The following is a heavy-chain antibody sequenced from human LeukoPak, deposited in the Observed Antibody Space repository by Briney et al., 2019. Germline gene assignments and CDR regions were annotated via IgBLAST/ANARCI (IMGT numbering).Heavy chain of an antibody. CDR1: GGSVSSGSYY. CDR2: IYYSGST. Sequence: SQTLSPTCTVSGGSVSSGSYYWSWIRQPPGKGLEWIGYIYYSGSTNYNPSLKSRVTISVDTSKNQFSLKLSSVTAADTAVYYCARYYDTSDYYDYWGQGTLVTVSS. D-gene: IGHD3-22*01. V-gene: IGHV4-61*01. CDR3: ARYYDTSDYYDY. J-gene: IGHJ4*02.